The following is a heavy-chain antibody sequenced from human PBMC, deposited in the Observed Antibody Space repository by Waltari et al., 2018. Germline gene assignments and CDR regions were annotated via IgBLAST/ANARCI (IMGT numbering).Heavy chain of an antibody. D-gene: IGHD4-17*01. J-gene: IGHJ5*02. CDR1: GDSISSGVYA. Sequence: QLQLQESGSGLVKPSQTLSLSCVVSGDSISSGVYAWSWIRQPPGKVLEWIGYIYHTGSTDYNPSLKSRVTISMDRSKNQFSLNLNSVTAADTAVYYCARFYGDYSNWFDPWGPGTLVTVSS. CDR3: ARFYGDYSNWFDP. CDR2: IYHTGST. V-gene: IGHV4-30-2*01.